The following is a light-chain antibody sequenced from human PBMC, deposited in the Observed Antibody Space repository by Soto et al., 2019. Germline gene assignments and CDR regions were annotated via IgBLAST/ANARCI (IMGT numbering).Light chain of an antibody. V-gene: IGLV2-14*03. CDR2: GVS. CDR3: NSYTTTSTYV. CDR1: SSDVGGYNR. Sequence: QSVLTQPAAVSGSPGQSITISCTGTSSDVGGYNRVSWYQQHPGKAPKLIIHGVSNRPSGISTRFSGSKSGSTASLTISGLQPEDEADYYCNSYTTTSTYVFGTGTKLTVL. J-gene: IGLJ1*01.